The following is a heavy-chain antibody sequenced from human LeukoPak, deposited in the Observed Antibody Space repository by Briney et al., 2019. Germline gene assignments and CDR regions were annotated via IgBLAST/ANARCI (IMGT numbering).Heavy chain of an antibody. CDR2: IYYSWST. J-gene: IGHJ4*02. Sequence: SETLSLTCTVSGGSISSYYWSWIRQPPGKGLEWIGYIYYSWSTNHNPSLKSRVTISVDTSKNQFSLKLSSVTAADTAVYYCARESSGLIDYWGQGTLVTVSS. V-gene: IGHV4-59*01. D-gene: IGHD6-19*01. CDR1: GGSISSYY. CDR3: ARESSGLIDY.